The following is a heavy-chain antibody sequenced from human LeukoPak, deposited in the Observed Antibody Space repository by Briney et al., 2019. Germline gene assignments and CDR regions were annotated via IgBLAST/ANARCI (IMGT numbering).Heavy chain of an antibody. V-gene: IGHV3-7*01. CDR1: GFTFSSYW. Sequence: GGSLRLSCVVSGFTFSSYWMDWVRQAPGKGLEWVAFIGQDGRETNYAVSVKGRCTISRDNAKNSLYLQMNNLRVEDTAVYYCATRGDLSWFGALRHWSQGTVVTVSS. D-gene: IGHD3-16*02. CDR3: ATRGDLSWFGALRH. CDR2: IGQDGRET. J-gene: IGHJ4*02.